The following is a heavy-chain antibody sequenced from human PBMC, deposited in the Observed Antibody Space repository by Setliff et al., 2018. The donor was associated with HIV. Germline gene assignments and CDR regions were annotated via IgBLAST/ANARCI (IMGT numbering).Heavy chain of an antibody. J-gene: IGHJ4*02. D-gene: IGHD4-17*01. V-gene: IGHV4-39*02. CDR2: IHYTGRT. Sequence: SETLSLTCTVSGGSITGSPYFWGWIRRPPLKGLEWIASIHYTGRTYYNPSLKSRVSTSVDPSKNHLSLKLTSVTAADTAVYYCARYDYGDFDYWGQGTPVTVSS. CDR3: ARYDYGDFDY. CDR1: GGSITGSPYF.